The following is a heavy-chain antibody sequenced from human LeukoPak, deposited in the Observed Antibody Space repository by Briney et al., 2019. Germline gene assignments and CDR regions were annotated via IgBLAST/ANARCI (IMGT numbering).Heavy chain of an antibody. J-gene: IGHJ4*02. CDR3: AAVTYYDILTGFSGDY. Sequence: SVKVSCKASGFTFTSSAMQWVRQARGQRLEWIGWIVDGSGNTNYAQKFQERVTITRDMSTSTAYMELSSLRSEDTAVYYCAAVTYYDILTGFSGDYWGQGTLVTVSS. CDR1: GFTFTSSA. D-gene: IGHD3-9*01. V-gene: IGHV1-58*02. CDR2: IVDGSGNT.